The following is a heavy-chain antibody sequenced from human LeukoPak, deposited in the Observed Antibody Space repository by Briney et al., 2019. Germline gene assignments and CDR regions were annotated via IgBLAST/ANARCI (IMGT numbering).Heavy chain of an antibody. CDR3: AKIISYCSSTSCYPYYFDY. Sequence: GGSLRLSCAASGLTFSSYGMSWVRQAPGKGLEWVSAISGSGGSTYYADSVKGRFTISRDSSKNTLYLQMNSLRAEDTAVYYCAKIISYCSSTSCYPYYFDYWGQGTLVTVSS. J-gene: IGHJ4*02. CDR1: GLTFSSYG. V-gene: IGHV3-23*01. D-gene: IGHD2-2*01. CDR2: ISGSGGST.